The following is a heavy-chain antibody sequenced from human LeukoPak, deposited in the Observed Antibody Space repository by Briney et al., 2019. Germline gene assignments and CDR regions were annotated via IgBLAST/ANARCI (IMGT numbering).Heavy chain of an antibody. D-gene: IGHD7-27*01. CDR2: ISSDSSNI. V-gene: IGHV3-21*01. Sequence: GGSLRLSCAASGFTFSSYSMNWVRQAPGKGLEWVSYISSDSSNIFYADSFKGRFTISRGNAQNSLYLQMNSLRVEDTAVYYCARDPPGAHFDYWGQGTLVTVSS. J-gene: IGHJ4*02. CDR1: GFTFSSYS. CDR3: ARDPPGAHFDY.